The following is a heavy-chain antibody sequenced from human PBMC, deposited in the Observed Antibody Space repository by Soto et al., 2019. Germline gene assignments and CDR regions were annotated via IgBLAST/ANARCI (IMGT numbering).Heavy chain of an antibody. D-gene: IGHD5-12*01. CDR2: ISGAGGST. J-gene: IGHJ6*03. Sequence: GGSLRLSCAASGFTFINYAMSWVRQDPGKGLEWVSSISGAGGSTYYADSVKGRFTISRDNSKNTLYLQVNSLRADDTAVYYCAKGSGYDYTYYYHCYMDVWGKGTTVTVSS. CDR1: GFTFINYA. CDR3: AKGSGYDYTYYYHCYMDV. V-gene: IGHV3-23*01.